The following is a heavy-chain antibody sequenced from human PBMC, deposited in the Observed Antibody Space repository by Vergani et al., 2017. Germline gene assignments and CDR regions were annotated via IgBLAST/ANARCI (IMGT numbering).Heavy chain of an antibody. CDR1: GCTFSTYA. Sequence: QVQLVESGGGVVQPGRSLRLSCTSSGCTFSTYAMHWVRQAPGKGLEWVAIIYYDGSKKYYADSVKGRFTIPRDNSRNTLDLLMRSLRAEDTAIYYCVREGSYCGSTTCRNPSYVYYYHMDVWGEGTTVTVSS. CDR2: IYYDGSKK. J-gene: IGHJ6*03. V-gene: IGHV3-33*01. D-gene: IGHD2-21*01. CDR3: VREGSYCGSTTCRNPSYVYYYHMDV.